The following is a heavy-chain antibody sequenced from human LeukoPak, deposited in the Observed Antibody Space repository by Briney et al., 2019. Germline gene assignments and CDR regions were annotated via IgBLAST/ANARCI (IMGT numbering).Heavy chain of an antibody. CDR3: ARWETVGAIFDY. D-gene: IGHD1-26*01. Sequence: EASVKVSCTASGYTFTSYDINWVRQATGQGLEWMGWMNPNSGNTGYAQKFQGRVTMTRDTSISTAYMELSSLRSEDTAVYYCARWETVGAIFDYWGQGTLVTVSS. CDR1: GYTFTSYD. V-gene: IGHV1-8*01. CDR2: MNPNSGNT. J-gene: IGHJ4*02.